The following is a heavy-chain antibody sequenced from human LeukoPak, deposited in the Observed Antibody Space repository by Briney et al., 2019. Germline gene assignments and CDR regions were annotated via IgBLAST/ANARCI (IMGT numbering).Heavy chain of an antibody. CDR1: GFTFSSYA. Sequence: PGRSLRLSCAASGFTFSSYAMHWVRQAPGKGLEWVAVISYDGSNKYYADSVKGRFTISRDNSKNTLYLQMNSLRAEDTAVYYCARDPSVGSLDYWGQGTLVTVSS. CDR2: ISYDGSNK. J-gene: IGHJ4*02. CDR3: ARDPSVGSLDY. D-gene: IGHD2-15*01. V-gene: IGHV3-30-3*01.